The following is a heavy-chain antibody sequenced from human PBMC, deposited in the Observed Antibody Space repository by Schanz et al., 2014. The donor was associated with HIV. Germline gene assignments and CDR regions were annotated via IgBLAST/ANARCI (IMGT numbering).Heavy chain of an antibody. CDR3: ARVANWDYYGMDV. Sequence: VQLVESGGGVVQPGGSLRLSCAASGLTLSSYGMSWVRQAPGKGLEWVSSISGGSGSTFYADSVKGRFTISRVNSKNTLYLQMNSLRGEDTAVYYCARVANWDYYGMDVWGRGTTVTVSS. D-gene: IGHD3-16*01. J-gene: IGHJ6*02. V-gene: IGHV3-23*04. CDR1: GLTLSSYG. CDR2: ISGGSGST.